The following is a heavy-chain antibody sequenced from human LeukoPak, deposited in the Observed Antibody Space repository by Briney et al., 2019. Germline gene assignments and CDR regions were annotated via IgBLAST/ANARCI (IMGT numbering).Heavy chain of an antibody. D-gene: IGHD4/OR15-4a*01. CDR1: GASISSHY. J-gene: IGHJ4*02. Sequence: SETLSLTCTVSGASISSHYWSWIRQPPGRGLEWIGYIHYSGTTSYDPSLKSRVTMSIDTSKSQFSLNLNSVTAADTAVYYCARVYDYGKFDFWGPGTTLTVSS. V-gene: IGHV4-59*11. CDR2: IHYSGTT. CDR3: ARVYDYGKFDF.